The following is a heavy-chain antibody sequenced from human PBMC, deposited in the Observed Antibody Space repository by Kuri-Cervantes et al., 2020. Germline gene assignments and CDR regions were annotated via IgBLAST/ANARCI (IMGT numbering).Heavy chain of an antibody. CDR2: IYYDGSNK. CDR3: ARVLWRYSSGPFDY. J-gene: IGHJ4*02. V-gene: IGHV3-30*02. Sequence: GESLKISCAASGFTFRNYGMQWVRQAPGKGLEWVALIYYDGSNKYYADSVKGRFTISRDNPKNTLYLQMNSLRAEDTAVYYCARVLWRYSSGPFDYWGQGTLVTVSS. D-gene: IGHD6-19*01. CDR1: GFTFRNYG.